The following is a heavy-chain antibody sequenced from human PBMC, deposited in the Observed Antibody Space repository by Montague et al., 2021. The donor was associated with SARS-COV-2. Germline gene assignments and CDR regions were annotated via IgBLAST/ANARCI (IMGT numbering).Heavy chain of an antibody. J-gene: IGHJ6*02. V-gene: IGHV4-30-2*01. CDR2: ISHSGRT. CDR1: GGSISSGGYS. Sequence: TLSLTCAVSGGSISSGGYSWNRIRQPPGKGLEWIGYISHSGRTXYKPSLKSRVTISLDGSKNQFSLNLTSVTAADTAVYYCARGSMVRRGKFYYGVDVWGQGTTVTVSS. CDR3: ARGSMVRRGKFYYGVDV. D-gene: IGHD3-10*01.